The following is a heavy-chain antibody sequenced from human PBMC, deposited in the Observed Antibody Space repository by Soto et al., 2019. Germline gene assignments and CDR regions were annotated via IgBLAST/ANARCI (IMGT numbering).Heavy chain of an antibody. CDR2: IYYSGST. Sequence: QVQLQESGPGLVKPSQTLSLTCTVSGGSISSGGYYWSWIRQHPGKGLEWIGYIYYSGSTYYNPSLNSRVTXSXDXXKTQFSLKLSSVTAADTAVYYCARGGIAAAAPPDYWGQGTLVTVSS. V-gene: IGHV4-31*03. D-gene: IGHD6-13*01. CDR3: ARGGIAAAAPPDY. J-gene: IGHJ4*02. CDR1: GGSISSGGYY.